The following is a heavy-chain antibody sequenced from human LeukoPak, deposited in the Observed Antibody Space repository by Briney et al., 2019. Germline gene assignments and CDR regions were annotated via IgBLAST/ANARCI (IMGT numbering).Heavy chain of an antibody. Sequence: GGSLRLSCAASGFTVSSNYMSWVRQAPGKGLEWVSVIYSGGSTYYADSVKGRFTISRDNSKNTLYLQMNSLRAEDTAVYYCSSMKNDYGDYKGAFDIWGQGTMVTVSS. J-gene: IGHJ3*02. D-gene: IGHD4-17*01. CDR3: SSMKNDYGDYKGAFDI. CDR1: GFTVSSNY. V-gene: IGHV3-53*01. CDR2: IYSGGST.